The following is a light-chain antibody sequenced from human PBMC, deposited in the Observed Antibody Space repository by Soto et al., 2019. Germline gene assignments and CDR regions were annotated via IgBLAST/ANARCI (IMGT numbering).Light chain of an antibody. CDR2: KAS. J-gene: IGKJ1*01. CDR3: LQDSSYWT. CDR1: QSISSW. V-gene: IGKV1-5*03. Sequence: DIQMTQSPSTLSASVGDRVTITCRASQSISSWLAWYQQKPGKAPKLLIYKASSLESGVPSRFSGSGSGTELTLTISSLQPDDFATYYCLQDSSYWTFGQGTKVEIK.